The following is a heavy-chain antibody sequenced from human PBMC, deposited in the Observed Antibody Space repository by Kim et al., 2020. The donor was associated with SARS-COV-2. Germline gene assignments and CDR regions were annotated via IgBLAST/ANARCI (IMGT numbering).Heavy chain of an antibody. CDR3: ARHGHWPGRSDY. V-gene: IGHV4-39*01. D-gene: IGHD1-1*01. CDR2: VHHAGYT. CDR1: GASITTNHN. Sequence: SETLSLTCTVSGASITTNHNWGWIRQPPGRGLEWIGSVHHAGYTYYNPSLTGRVTLSMDTSKNQFSLKLNSATVADTAVYFCARHGHWPGRSDY. J-gene: IGHJ4*01.